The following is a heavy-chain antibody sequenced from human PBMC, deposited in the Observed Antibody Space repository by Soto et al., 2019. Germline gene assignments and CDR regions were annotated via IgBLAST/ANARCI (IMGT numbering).Heavy chain of an antibody. CDR2: INHSGST. CDR1: GGSFSGYY. J-gene: IGHJ6*03. D-gene: IGHD1-1*01. Sequence: SETLSLTCAVYGGSFSGYYWSWIRRPPGKGLEWIGEINHSGSTNYNPSLKSRVTISVDTSKNQFSLKLSSVTAADTAVYYCARGWGTGPYYMDVWGKGTTVTVSS. CDR3: ARGWGTGPYYMDV. V-gene: IGHV4-34*01.